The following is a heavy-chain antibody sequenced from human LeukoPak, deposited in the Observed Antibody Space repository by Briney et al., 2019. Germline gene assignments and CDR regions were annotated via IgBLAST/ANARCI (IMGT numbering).Heavy chain of an antibody. V-gene: IGHV3-21*01. J-gene: IGHJ4*02. Sequence: GGSLRLSSAASGFTFSGYSMNWVRQAPGKGLEWVSSISSSSSYIYYADSVKGRFTISRDNAKNSLYLQMNSLRAEDTAVYYCARVRVGSSSSLPALLRFDYWGQGTLVTVSS. CDR3: ARVRVGSSSSLPALLRFDY. CDR1: GFTFSGYS. CDR2: ISSSSSYI. D-gene: IGHD6-6*01.